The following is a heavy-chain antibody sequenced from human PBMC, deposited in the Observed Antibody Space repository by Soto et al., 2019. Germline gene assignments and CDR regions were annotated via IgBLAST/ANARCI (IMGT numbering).Heavy chain of an antibody. V-gene: IGHV1-18*01. Sequence: ASVKVSCTASGYSFTSYGISWVRQAPGQGLEWMGWISAYNGNTNYAQKLQGRVTMTTDTSTSTAYMELRSLRSDDTAVYYCARSHGLHTPYYYYYGMDVWGQGTTVTVSS. CDR1: GYSFTSYG. J-gene: IGHJ6*02. CDR3: ARSHGLHTPYYYYYGMDV. CDR2: ISAYNGNT. D-gene: IGHD4-4*01.